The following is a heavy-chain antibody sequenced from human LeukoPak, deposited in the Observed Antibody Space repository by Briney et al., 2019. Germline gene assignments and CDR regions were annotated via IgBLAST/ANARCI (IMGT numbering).Heavy chain of an antibody. D-gene: IGHD3-10*01. Sequence: SVKVSCKASGGTFSSYAISWVRQATGQGLELMGGIIPIFGTANYAQKFQGRVTITADESTSTAYMELSSLRSEDTAVYYCARGHYGPGYYFDYWGQGTLVTVSS. V-gene: IGHV1-69*13. CDR3: ARGHYGPGYYFDY. CDR2: IIPIFGTA. CDR1: GGTFSSYA. J-gene: IGHJ4*02.